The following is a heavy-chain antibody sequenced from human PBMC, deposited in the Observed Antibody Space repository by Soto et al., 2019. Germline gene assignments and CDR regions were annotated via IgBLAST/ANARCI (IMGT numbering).Heavy chain of an antibody. CDR2: INTNTGNP. Sequence: GASVKVSCKASGYTFTSYAMNWVRQAPGQGLEWMGWINTNTGNPTYAQGFTGRFVFSLDTSVSTAYLQICSLKAEDTAVYYCARLFSSSSGASGSYYYYYYYMDVWGKGTTVTVS. V-gene: IGHV7-4-1*01. CDR1: GYTFTSYA. D-gene: IGHD6-6*01. J-gene: IGHJ6*03. CDR3: ARLFSSSSGASGSYYYYYYYMDV.